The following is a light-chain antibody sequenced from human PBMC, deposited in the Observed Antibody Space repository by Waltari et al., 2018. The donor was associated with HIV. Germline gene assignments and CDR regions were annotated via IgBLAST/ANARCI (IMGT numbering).Light chain of an antibody. V-gene: IGKV3-11*01. CDR1: QSVSTY. CDR2: EAS. CDR3: QQRRTWPLT. Sequence: EIVLTQSPATLSMSPGERATLSCRASQSVSTYLAWYQQKPGQAPRLLIYEASDRATGIPARFSGSGSGTDFTLTINSREPEDFAVYYCQQRRTWPLTFGGGTKVDIK. J-gene: IGKJ4*01.